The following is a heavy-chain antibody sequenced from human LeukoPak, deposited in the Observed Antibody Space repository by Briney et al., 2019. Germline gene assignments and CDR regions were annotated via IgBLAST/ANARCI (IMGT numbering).Heavy chain of an antibody. CDR3: ARDWTDSLIAFDI. D-gene: IGHD3/OR15-3a*01. CDR1: GGSISSNNW. V-gene: IGHV4-4*02. CDR2: IYHSGST. J-gene: IGHJ3*02. Sequence: TSETLSLTCAVSGGSISSNNWWSWVRQPPGKGLEWIGEIYHSGSTKYNPSLKSRVTISVDKSKNQFSLKLSSVTAADTAVYYCARDWTDSLIAFDIWGQGTMVTVSS.